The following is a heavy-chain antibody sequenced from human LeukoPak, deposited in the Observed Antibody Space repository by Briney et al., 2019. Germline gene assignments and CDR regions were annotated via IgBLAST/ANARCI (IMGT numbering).Heavy chain of an antibody. CDR3: ARAGTKWYDY. J-gene: IGHJ4*02. V-gene: IGHV3-7*01. CDR2: IKQGGSEK. CDR1: GFTFSSYW. Sequence: GGSLRLSCAASGFTFSSYWMNWVRQAPGKGLEWVGNIKQGGSEKHYVASVEGRFTISRDNAKNSLYLQMNSLRAEDTAVYYCARAGTKWYDYWGQGTLVTVSS. D-gene: IGHD2-8*01.